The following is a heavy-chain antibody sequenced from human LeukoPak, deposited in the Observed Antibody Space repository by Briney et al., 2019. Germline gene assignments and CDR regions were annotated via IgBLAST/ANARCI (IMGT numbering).Heavy chain of an antibody. CDR2: ISGSGGST. CDR3: VKDGIAAADTTYFDH. D-gene: IGHD6-13*01. CDR1: GFTFSSYA. J-gene: IGHJ4*02. Sequence: GGSLRLSCAASGFTFSSYAMSWVRQAPGKGLEWVSAISGSGGSTYYADSVKGRFTISRDNSKNTLYLQMNSLRAEDTAVYYCVKDGIAAADTTYFDHWGQGTLVTVSS. V-gene: IGHV3-23*01.